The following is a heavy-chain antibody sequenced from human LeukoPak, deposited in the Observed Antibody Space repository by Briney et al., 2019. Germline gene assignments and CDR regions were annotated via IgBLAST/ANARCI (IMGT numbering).Heavy chain of an antibody. D-gene: IGHD5-18*01. CDR3: ARSTRRDTEVALAEYFQH. CDR2: ISSSGSTI. CDR1: GFTFSDYY. V-gene: IGHV3-11*01. Sequence: GGFLRLSCAASGFTFSDYYMSWIRQAPGKGLEWVSYISSSGSTIYYADSVKGRFTISRDNAQNSLSLQMNSLRAEDTAVYYCARSTRRDTEVALAEYFQHWGQGTLVTVSS. J-gene: IGHJ1*01.